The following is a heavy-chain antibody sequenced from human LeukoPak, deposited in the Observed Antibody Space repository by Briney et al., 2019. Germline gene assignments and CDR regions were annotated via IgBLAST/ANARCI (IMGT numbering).Heavy chain of an antibody. CDR3: ARDREDILTGYFDY. J-gene: IGHJ4*02. CDR2: VSRDSDIR. D-gene: IGHD3-9*01. Sequence: GGSLTLSCAASGFIFGRDSMNWVRQAPGRGLEWISYVSRDSDIRYYADSVRGRFHISRDNARNSLYLQMNSLRADDTAVYYCARDREDILTGYFDYWGQGTLVTVSS. V-gene: IGHV3-48*01. CDR1: GFIFGRDS.